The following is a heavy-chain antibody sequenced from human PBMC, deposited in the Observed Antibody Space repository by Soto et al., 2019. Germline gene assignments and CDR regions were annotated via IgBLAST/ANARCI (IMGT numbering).Heavy chain of an antibody. D-gene: IGHD5-12*01. CDR2: IRSKDYGETT. J-gene: IGHJ4*02. CDR1: GFTFSDYA. V-gene: IGHV3-49*04. Sequence: SLRLSCTASGFTFSDYAVTWVRQAPGKGLEWVGFIRSKDYGETTEYAASVRGRFTISRDDSKSIAYLQVNSLKNVDTAVYYCTRGWLKLLHWGQGTLVTVSS. CDR3: TRGWLKLLH.